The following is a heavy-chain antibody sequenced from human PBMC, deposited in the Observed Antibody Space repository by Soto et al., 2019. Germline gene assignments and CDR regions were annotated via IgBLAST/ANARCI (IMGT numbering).Heavy chain of an antibody. D-gene: IGHD6-6*01. CDR1: GGTFSSYA. CDR2: IIPIFGTA. V-gene: IGHV1-69*06. J-gene: IGHJ4*02. Sequence: SVKVSCKASGGTFSSYAISWVRQAPGQGLEWMGGIIPIFGTANYAQKFQGRVTITAEKSTSTAYMELSSLRSEDTAVYYCVRVGYSSSSVVDYWGQGTLVTVSS. CDR3: VRVGYSSSSVVDY.